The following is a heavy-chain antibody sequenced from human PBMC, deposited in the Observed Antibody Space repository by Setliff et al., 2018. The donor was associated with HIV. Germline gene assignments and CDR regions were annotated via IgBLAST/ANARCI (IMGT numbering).Heavy chain of an antibody. Sequence: PGGSLRLSCAASGFTFSASYMTWIRQAPGKGLEWVAHISSSGSTIYYADSVKGRFTISRDNAQNSLYLQMNSLRAEDTAVYYCARDRGGSSYFDYWGQGTLVTVSS. J-gene: IGHJ4*02. CDR1: GFTFSASY. D-gene: IGHD1-26*01. CDR3: ARDRGGSSYFDY. V-gene: IGHV3-11*04. CDR2: ISSSGSTI.